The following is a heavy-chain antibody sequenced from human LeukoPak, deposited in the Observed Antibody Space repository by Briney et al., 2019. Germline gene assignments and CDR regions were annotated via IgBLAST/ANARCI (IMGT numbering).Heavy chain of an antibody. V-gene: IGHV3-23*01. CDR3: AKVQTPYYYDSSGYYPYYFDY. CDR2: ISGSGGST. Sequence: GGSLRLSCAASGFTFSSYAMSWVRQAPGKGLEWVSAISGSGGSTYYADSVKGRFTISRDNSKNTLYLQMDSLRAEDTAVYYCAKVQTPYYYDSSGYYPYYFDYWGQGTLVPVSS. J-gene: IGHJ4*02. CDR1: GFTFSSYA. D-gene: IGHD3-22*01.